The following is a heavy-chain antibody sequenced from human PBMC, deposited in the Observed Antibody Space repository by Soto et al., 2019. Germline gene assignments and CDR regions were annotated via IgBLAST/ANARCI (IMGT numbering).Heavy chain of an antibody. D-gene: IGHD2-8*01. V-gene: IGHV3-9*01. CDR3: AKERGVGGCTNGVCYYYYMDV. CDR1: GFTFDDYA. CDR2: ISWNSGSI. Sequence: EVQLVESGGGLVQPGRSLRLSCAASGFTFDDYAMHWVRQAPGKGLEWVSGISWNSGSIGYADSVKGRFTISRDNAKNSLYLQMNSLRAEDTALYYCAKERGVGGCTNGVCYYYYMDVWGKGTTVTVSS. J-gene: IGHJ6*03.